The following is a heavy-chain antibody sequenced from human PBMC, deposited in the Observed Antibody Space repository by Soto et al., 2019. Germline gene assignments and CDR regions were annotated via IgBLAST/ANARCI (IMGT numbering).Heavy chain of an antibody. CDR2: IYYSGST. D-gene: IGHD6-6*01. CDR1: GGSISSGGYY. J-gene: IGHJ4*02. V-gene: IGHV4-31*03. Sequence: SETLSLTCTVSGGSISSGGYYWSWIRQHPGKGLEWIGYIYYSGSTYYNPSLKSRVTISVDTSKNQFSLKLSSVTAADTAVYYCARDLWGHSSSSGGKGYFDYWAQGTLVTVSS. CDR3: ARDLWGHSSSSGGKGYFDY.